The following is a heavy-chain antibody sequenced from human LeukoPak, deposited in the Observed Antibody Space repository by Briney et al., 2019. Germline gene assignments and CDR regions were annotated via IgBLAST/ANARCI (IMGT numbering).Heavy chain of an antibody. CDR3: ANDASSYGPYYFDY. D-gene: IGHD2-2*01. CDR1: GFTFSSYA. Sequence: GGSLRLSCAASGFTFSSYAMSWVRQAPGKGLEWVSGSSGSGGSTYYADSVKGRFTISRDNSKNTLYLQMNSLRAEDTAVYYCANDASSYGPYYFDYWGQGTLVTVSS. J-gene: IGHJ4*02. CDR2: SSGSGGST. V-gene: IGHV3-23*01.